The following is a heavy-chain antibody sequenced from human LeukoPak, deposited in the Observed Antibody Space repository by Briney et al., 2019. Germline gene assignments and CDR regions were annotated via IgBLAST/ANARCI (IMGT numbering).Heavy chain of an antibody. CDR2: IYYSGST. D-gene: IGHD2-15*01. CDR3: ARAYCSGGSCSDFDY. Sequence: PSETLSLTCTVSGGSISSYYWSWIRQPPGKGLEWIGYIYYSGSTNYNPSLKSRVTISVDTSKNQFSLKLSSVTAADTAVYYCARAYCSGGSCSDFDYWGRGTLVTVSS. CDR1: GGSISSYY. J-gene: IGHJ4*02. V-gene: IGHV4-59*01.